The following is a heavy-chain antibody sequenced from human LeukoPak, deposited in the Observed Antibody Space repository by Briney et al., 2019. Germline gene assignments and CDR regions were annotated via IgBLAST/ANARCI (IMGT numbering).Heavy chain of an antibody. J-gene: IGHJ6*03. D-gene: IGHD6-13*01. V-gene: IGHV3-43D*03. Sequence: PGGSLRLSCAASGFTFDDYAMHWVRQAPGKGLEWVSLISWDGGSTYYADSVKGRFTISRDNSKNSLYLQMNSLRAEDTALYYCAKDGAGPPGGYYYYMDVWGKGPSLSVS. CDR1: GFTFDDYA. CDR2: ISWDGGST. CDR3: AKDGAGPPGGYYYYMDV.